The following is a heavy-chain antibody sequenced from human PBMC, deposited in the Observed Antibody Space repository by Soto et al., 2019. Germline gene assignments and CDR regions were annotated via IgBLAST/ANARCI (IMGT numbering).Heavy chain of an antibody. D-gene: IGHD6-13*01. V-gene: IGHV4-39*01. J-gene: IGHJ5*02. CDR1: GGSVCSSSYD. Sequence: SETPSISCTVCGGSVCSSSYDGGWIRQPPGKGLEWIGSIYYSGSTYYNPSLKSRVTISVDTSKNQFSLKLSSVTAADTAVYYCARHQSHSSSYVDPWGQGTLVTVS. CDR2: IYYSGST. CDR3: ARHQSHSSSYVDP.